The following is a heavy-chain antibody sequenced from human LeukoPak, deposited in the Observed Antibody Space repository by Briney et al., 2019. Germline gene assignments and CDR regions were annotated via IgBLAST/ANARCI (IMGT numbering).Heavy chain of an antibody. CDR2: IYYSGST. D-gene: IGHD1-26*01. Sequence: SETLSLTCTVSGGSISSYYWSWIRQPPGEGLEWIGYIYYSGSTNYNPSLKSRVTISVDTSKNQFSLKLTSVTAADTAVYYCARGSRTSYYPPTYFDCWGQGTLVTVSS. V-gene: IGHV4-59*01. J-gene: IGHJ4*02. CDR1: GGSISSYY. CDR3: ARGSRTSYYPPTYFDC.